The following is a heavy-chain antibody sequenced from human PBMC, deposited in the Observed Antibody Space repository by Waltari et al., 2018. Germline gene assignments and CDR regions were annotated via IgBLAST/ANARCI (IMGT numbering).Heavy chain of an antibody. D-gene: IGHD3-3*01. CDR3: ARGRDVFVNFDYNWFDP. CDR2: VNPNSGTT. V-gene: IGHV1-8*02. CDR1: GYTFINYE. J-gene: IGHJ5*02. Sequence: QVQLVQTGAEVLRPGAAVKVSCQASGYTFINYEINWVRQAAGQGLEWMGWVNPNSGTTAYAQKFQGRISLTWDTFTRTAYMELSNLRSDDTAVFYCARGRDVFVNFDYNWFDPWGQGTLVTVSS.